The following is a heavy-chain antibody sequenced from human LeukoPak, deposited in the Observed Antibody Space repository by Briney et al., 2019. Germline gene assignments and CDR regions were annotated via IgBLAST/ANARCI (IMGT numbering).Heavy chain of an antibody. Sequence: SETLSLTCTVSCGSISSSSYYWGWIRQPPGKGLEWIGSIYYSGSTYYNPSLKSRVTISVDTSKNQFSLKLSSVTAADTAVYYCARDGQWLVPEGFDYWGQGTLVTVSS. D-gene: IGHD6-19*01. CDR3: ARDGQWLVPEGFDY. V-gene: IGHV4-39*07. CDR1: CGSISSSSYY. J-gene: IGHJ4*02. CDR2: IYYSGST.